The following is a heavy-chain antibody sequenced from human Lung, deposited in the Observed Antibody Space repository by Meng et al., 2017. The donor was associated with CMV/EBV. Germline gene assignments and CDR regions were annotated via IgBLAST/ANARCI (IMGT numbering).Heavy chain of an antibody. CDR1: GYTFTGYN. D-gene: IGHD3-10*01. CDR3: ARLFHTSLGTNYYYGMDV. J-gene: IGHJ6*02. CDR2: INPDSGDT. Sequence: SVXVSCKASGYTFTGYNMHWVRQAPGQGLEWMGWINPDSGDTRHAEKFQGRVTLTRDTSITPAYMELSRLKSDDTAVFFCARLFHTSLGTNYYYGMDVWGQGTTVTVSS. V-gene: IGHV1-2*02.